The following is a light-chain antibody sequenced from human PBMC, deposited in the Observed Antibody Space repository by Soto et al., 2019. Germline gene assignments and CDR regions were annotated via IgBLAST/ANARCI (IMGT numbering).Light chain of an antibody. CDR2: GAS. CDR1: QSINSSY. V-gene: IGKV3-20*01. J-gene: IGKJ3*01. Sequence: EIVLTQSPGTLSLSPGERATLSCRASQSINSSYLAWYQQKPGQAPRLLVYGASSRATGIPDRFSGSGSGTDFTLTIRRLEPEYFAVYYCQQYGSSRFTFGPGTKVDIK. CDR3: QQYGSSRFT.